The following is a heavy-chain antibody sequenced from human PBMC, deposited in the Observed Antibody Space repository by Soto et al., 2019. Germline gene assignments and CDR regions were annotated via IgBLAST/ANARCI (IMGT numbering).Heavy chain of an antibody. Sequence: PSETLSLTCAVSGYSISSGYYWGWIRQPPGKGLEWIGSIYHSGRTYYNPSLKSRVTISLDTSQNQISLKINSETAXDXARXXCATTRGRFTYWGQRTQVTVSS. J-gene: IGHJ4*02. V-gene: IGHV4-38-2*01. D-gene: IGHD3-10*01. CDR2: IYHSGRT. CDR1: GYSISSGYY. CDR3: ATTRGRFTY.